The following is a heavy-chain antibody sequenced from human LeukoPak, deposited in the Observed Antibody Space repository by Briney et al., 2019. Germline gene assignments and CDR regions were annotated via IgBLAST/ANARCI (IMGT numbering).Heavy chain of an antibody. J-gene: IGHJ4*02. V-gene: IGHV4-39*01. CDR2: IYYSGST. D-gene: IGHD3-22*01. CDR3: ARRYFYDSGGYYYYFDY. CDR1: GGSISSSSYY. Sequence: SETLSLTCTVSGGSISSSSYYWGWVRQPPGKGLEWIGSIYYSGSTYYNPSLKSRVTISVDTSKNQFSLKLSSVTAADTAVYYCARRYFYDSGGYYYYFDYWGQGTLVTVSS.